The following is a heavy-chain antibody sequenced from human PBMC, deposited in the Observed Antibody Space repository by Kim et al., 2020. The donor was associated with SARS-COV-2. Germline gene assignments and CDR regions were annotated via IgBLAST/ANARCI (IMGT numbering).Heavy chain of an antibody. CDR2: ISSRSSYI. V-gene: IGHV3-21*01. J-gene: IGHJ4*02. CDR1: GFTFTSYS. Sequence: GGSLRLSCTASGFTFTSYSTTWVRQAPGKGLEWVSSISSRSSYIYYADSVKGRFTISRDNPKNSLYVPMNSLRAEDTAVYYCARDGWIQLWLQAYYFDYWGQGALVTVSS. CDR3: ARDGWIQLWLQAYYFDY. D-gene: IGHD5-18*01.